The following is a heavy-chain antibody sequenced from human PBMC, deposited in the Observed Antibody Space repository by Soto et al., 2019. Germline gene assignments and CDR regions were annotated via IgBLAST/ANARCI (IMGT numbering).Heavy chain of an antibody. CDR1: GFTCITTG. D-gene: IGHD3-22*01. CDR2: ITGNGDTT. CDR3: AKIDGYVDY. Sequence: EVQVLQSGGGLVPPGGSLRLSCAGSGFTCITTGMSWVRQAPGQGLEWVSAITGNGDTTYADSVKGRFTISRDNSKSTLYLQMNSLRAEDTAVYYCAKIDGYVDYWGQGTLVTVSS. V-gene: IGHV3-23*01. J-gene: IGHJ4*02.